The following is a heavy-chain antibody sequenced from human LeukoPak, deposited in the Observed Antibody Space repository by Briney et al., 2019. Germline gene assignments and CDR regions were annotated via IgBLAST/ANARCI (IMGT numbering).Heavy chain of an antibody. V-gene: IGHV4-30-4*08. Sequence: SETLSLTCTVSGGSISSGDYYWRWLRQPPGKGLEWSGYIYYSGSTYYNPSLKSRVTIPVDTSKNQFSLKLSSVTPADTSEYYCAYVSRGLFDYWGRGTLVSVSS. J-gene: IGHJ4*02. CDR2: IYYSGST. CDR3: AYVSRGLFDY. CDR1: GGSISSGDYY. D-gene: IGHD2-8*01.